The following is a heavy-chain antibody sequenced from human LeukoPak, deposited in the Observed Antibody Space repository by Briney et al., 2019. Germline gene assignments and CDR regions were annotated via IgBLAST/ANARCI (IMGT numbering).Heavy chain of an antibody. D-gene: IGHD3-10*01. CDR1: GGSFSGYY. V-gene: IGHV4-34*01. CDR3: AREEVRFGELFDY. CDR2: VSHSGST. J-gene: IGHJ4*02. Sequence: PSETLSLTCAVSGGSFSGYYWSWIRQPPGKGLEWIGEVSHSGSTNYNPSLKSRVTISEDTTKKQFSLKLTSVTAADTAVYYCAREEVRFGELFDYWGQGTLVTVSS.